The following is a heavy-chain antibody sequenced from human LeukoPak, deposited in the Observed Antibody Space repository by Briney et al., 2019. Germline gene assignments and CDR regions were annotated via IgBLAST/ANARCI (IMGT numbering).Heavy chain of an antibody. CDR2: ISSSGSTI. D-gene: IGHD2-2*01. Sequence: GGSLRLSCAASGFTFSDYYMSWIRQAPGKGLEWVSYISSSGSTIYYADSVKGRFTISRDNAKNSLYLQMNSLRAEDTAVYYCARVDVVPAAMYYYYYMDVWGKGTTVTISS. CDR3: ARVDVVPAAMYYYYYMDV. CDR1: GFTFSDYY. J-gene: IGHJ6*03. V-gene: IGHV3-11*04.